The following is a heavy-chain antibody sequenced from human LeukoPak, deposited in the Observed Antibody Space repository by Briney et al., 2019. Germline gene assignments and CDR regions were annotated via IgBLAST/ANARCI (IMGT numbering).Heavy chain of an antibody. Sequence: GGSLRLSCAASGFTVSSNYMSWVRQAPGKGLEWVSVIYSGGSTYYADSVKGRFTISRDNSKNTLYLQMNSLRAEDTAVYYCARDESSGWSGGMDVWGQGTTVTVSS. D-gene: IGHD6-19*01. CDR3: ARDESSGWSGGMDV. CDR2: IYSGGST. J-gene: IGHJ6*02. CDR1: GFTVSSNY. V-gene: IGHV3-66*01.